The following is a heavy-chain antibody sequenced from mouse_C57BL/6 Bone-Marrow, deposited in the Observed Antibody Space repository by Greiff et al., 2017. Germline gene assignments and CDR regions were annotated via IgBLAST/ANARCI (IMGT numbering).Heavy chain of an antibody. V-gene: IGHV1-69*01. CDR1: GYTFPSYW. CDR2: IDPSDSYT. D-gene: IGHD3-2*02. J-gene: IGHJ4*01. CDR3: AREVSSGYYAMDY. Sequence: QVQLQQPGAELVMPGASVKLSCKASGYTFPSYWMHWVKQRPGQGLEWIGEIDPSDSYTNYNQKFKGKSTLTVDKSSSTAYMQLSSLTSEDSAVYYCAREVSSGYYAMDYWGQGTSVTVSS.